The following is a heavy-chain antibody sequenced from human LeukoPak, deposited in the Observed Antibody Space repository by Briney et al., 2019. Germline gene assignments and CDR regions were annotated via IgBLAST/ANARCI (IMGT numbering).Heavy chain of an antibody. CDR3: ARVFRPSLTVFIIRGAFDI. CDR1: GFPFSSYP. D-gene: IGHD3-3*01. J-gene: IGHJ3*02. CDR2: ITASGDST. V-gene: IGHV3-23*01. Sequence: GGSLRLSCAGSGFPFSSYPISWVRQPPGKGLEWVSAITASGDSTYSADSVKGRFTISRDNSRNTLFLEMSSLRAEDTAVYYCARVFRPSLTVFIIRGAFDIWGQGTMVTVSS.